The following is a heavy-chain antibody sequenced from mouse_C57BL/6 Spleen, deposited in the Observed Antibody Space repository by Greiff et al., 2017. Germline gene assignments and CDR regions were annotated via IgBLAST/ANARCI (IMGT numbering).Heavy chain of an antibody. V-gene: IGHV1-82*01. CDR1: GYAFSSSW. CDR2: IYPGDGDT. Sequence: QVQLKESGPELVKPGASVKISCKASGYAFSSSWMNWVKQRPGKGLEWIGRIYPGDGDTNYNGKFKGKATLTADKSSSTAYMQLSSLTSEDSAVYFCARSRNSSGYVGAYWGQGTLVTVSA. J-gene: IGHJ3*01. CDR3: ARSRNSSGYVGAY. D-gene: IGHD3-2*02.